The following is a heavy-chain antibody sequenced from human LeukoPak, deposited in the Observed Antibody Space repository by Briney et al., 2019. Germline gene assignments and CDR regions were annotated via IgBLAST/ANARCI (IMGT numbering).Heavy chain of an antibody. CDR1: GGSISSYY. CDR2: IYYSGST. Sequence: SETLSLTCTVSGGSISSYYWSWIRQPPGKGLEWIGYIYYSGSTNYNPSLKSRVTRSVDTSKNQFSLKLSSVTAADTAVYYCARVLRDFWSGYDTDSLFDYWGQGTLVTVSS. D-gene: IGHD3-3*01. J-gene: IGHJ4*02. V-gene: IGHV4-59*01. CDR3: ARVLRDFWSGYDTDSLFDY.